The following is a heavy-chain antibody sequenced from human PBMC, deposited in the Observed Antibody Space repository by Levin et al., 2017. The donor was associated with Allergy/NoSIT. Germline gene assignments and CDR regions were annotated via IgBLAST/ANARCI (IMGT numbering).Heavy chain of an antibody. Sequence: ASVKVSCKASGYTFSGYYLHWVRQAPGQGLEWMGWINPKFGATNYAQRFQGRVTMTRDTSINTAYMELSSLRSDDTAVYYCASAVSGDIVVVVAPPNWFDPWGQGTLVTVS. CDR3: ASAVSGDIVVVVAPPNWFDP. V-gene: IGHV1-2*02. D-gene: IGHD2-15*01. CDR1: GYTFSGYY. J-gene: IGHJ5*02. CDR2: INPKFGAT.